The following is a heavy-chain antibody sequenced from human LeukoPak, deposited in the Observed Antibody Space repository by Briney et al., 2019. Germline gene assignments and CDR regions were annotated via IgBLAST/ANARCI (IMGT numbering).Heavy chain of an antibody. Sequence: ASVKVSCKASGYTFTSYAMHWVRQAPGQRLEWMGWINAGNGNTKYSQEFQGRVTITRDTSASTAYMELSSLRSEDMAVYYCARAIAVAGTGHFDYWGQGTLVTVSS. CDR3: ARAIAVAGTGHFDY. CDR1: GYTFTSYA. V-gene: IGHV1-3*03. J-gene: IGHJ4*02. CDR2: INAGNGNT. D-gene: IGHD6-19*01.